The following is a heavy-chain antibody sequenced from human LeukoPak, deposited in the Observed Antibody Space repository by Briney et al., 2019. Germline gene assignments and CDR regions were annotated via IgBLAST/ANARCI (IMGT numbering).Heavy chain of an antibody. CDR3: ARVWLSSGSYWYFDF. J-gene: IGHJ2*01. V-gene: IGHV4-4*07. CDR2: IYSSGNT. Sequence: SETLSLTCTVSGGSISSNYWSWIRQPAGNGLEYIGRIYSSGNTNYNPSLKSRVTMSVDTSKNQFSLLLHSVTAADTAVYYCARVWLSSGSYWYFDFWGRGTLVIVSS. CDR1: GGSISSNY. D-gene: IGHD3-22*01.